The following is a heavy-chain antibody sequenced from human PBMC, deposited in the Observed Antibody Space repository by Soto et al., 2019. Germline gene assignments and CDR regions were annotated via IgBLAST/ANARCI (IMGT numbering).Heavy chain of an antibody. Sequence: PGGSLILSCASSGFPFRSYWMHWVRQAPGQGLVWVSRINSDGSSTSYADSVKGRFTISRDNAKNTLYLQMNSLRAEDTAVYYCARDRGYSSGWYPKLILDYWGQGT. CDR3: ARDRGYSSGWYPKLILDY. CDR1: GFPFRSYW. CDR2: INSDGSST. V-gene: IGHV3-74*01. D-gene: IGHD6-19*01. J-gene: IGHJ4*02.